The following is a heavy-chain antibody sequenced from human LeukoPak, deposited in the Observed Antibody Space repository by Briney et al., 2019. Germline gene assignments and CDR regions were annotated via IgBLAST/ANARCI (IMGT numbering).Heavy chain of an antibody. CDR3: ARDRGVGAAVYFDY. CDR2: TYYRSKWYN. D-gene: IGHD6-13*01. J-gene: IGHJ4*02. V-gene: IGHV6-1*01. Sequence: SQTLSLTCAISGDSVSNNNAAWNWIRQSPSRGLEWLGRTYYRSKWYNDYAASVKSRITINPDTSKNQFSLQLNSVTPEDTAVYYCARDRGVGAAVYFDYWGQGTLVTVSS. CDR1: GDSVSNNNAA.